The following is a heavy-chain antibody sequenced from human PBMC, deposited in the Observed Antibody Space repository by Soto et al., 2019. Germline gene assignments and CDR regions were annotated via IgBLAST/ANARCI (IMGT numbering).Heavy chain of an antibody. J-gene: IGHJ5*02. Sequence: GGSMRLSCAASGFTFSTYDMHWVRQAPGKGLEWVTVISNDGTNKYYVDSVRGRFTISRDNSKNTLYLQMNSLRAEDTAVYYCVASGSYSLHDHCCQGTRVTVSS. CDR2: ISNDGTNK. D-gene: IGHD3-10*01. CDR3: VASGSYSLHDH. CDR1: GFTFSTYD. V-gene: IGHV3-30*03.